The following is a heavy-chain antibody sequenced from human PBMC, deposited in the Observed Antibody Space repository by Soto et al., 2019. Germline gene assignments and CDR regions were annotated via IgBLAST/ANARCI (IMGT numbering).Heavy chain of an antibody. CDR3: ARDYSSPVYYYGMDV. CDR2: ITGSGANT. D-gene: IGHD6-13*01. CDR1: GFTFSNYA. Sequence: GGSLRLSCAASGFTFSNYAMSWVRQAPGKGLEWVSAITGSGANTYYADSVKGRFTISRDNSKNTLYLQMNSLRAEDTAVYKCARDYSSPVYYYGMDVWGQGTTVTVSS. V-gene: IGHV3-23*01. J-gene: IGHJ6*02.